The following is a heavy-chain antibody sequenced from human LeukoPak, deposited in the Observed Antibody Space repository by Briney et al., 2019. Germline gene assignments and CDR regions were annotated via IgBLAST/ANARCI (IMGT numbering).Heavy chain of an antibody. D-gene: IGHD2-2*01. J-gene: IGHJ4*02. CDR3: ARRYCSSTSCTLDN. CDR2: ISYDGSNK. Sequence: GGSLRLSCAASGFTFSSYGMHWVRQAPDKGLEWVALISYDGSNKCYGDSVKGRLTISRDNSKNTLYLQMNSLRAEDTAVYYCARRYCSSTSCTLDNWGQGTLITVSS. V-gene: IGHV3-30*03. CDR1: GFTFSSYG.